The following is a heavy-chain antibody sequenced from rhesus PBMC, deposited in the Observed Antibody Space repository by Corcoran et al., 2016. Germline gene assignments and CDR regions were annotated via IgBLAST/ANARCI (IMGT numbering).Heavy chain of an antibody. CDR3: AGRGIVAAFDY. D-gene: IGHD6-25*01. CDR2: INGNSGST. J-gene: IGHJ4*01. V-gene: IGHV4-80*01. CDR1: GGSFSSYW. Sequence: QVQLQESGPGLVKPSETLSLTCAVSGGSFSSYWWSWIRQPPGKGLEWIGEINGNSGSTNYNPSLKSRVTISKDASKNQFSLKLSSVTAADTAVYCCAGRGIVAAFDYWGQGVLVTVSS.